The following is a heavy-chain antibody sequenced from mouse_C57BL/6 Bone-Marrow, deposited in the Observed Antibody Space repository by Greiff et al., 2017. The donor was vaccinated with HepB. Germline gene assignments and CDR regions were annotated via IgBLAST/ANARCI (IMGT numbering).Heavy chain of an antibody. CDR1: GYTFTDHT. Sequence: VQLQESDAELVKPGSSVKISCKVSGYTFTDHTIHWMKQRPEQGLEWIGYIYPRDGSTKYNEKFKGKATLTADKSSSTAYMQLNSLTSEDSAVYFCARVGYYGSSYSFDYWGQGTTLTVSS. V-gene: IGHV1-78*01. D-gene: IGHD1-1*01. J-gene: IGHJ2*01. CDR2: IYPRDGST. CDR3: ARVGYYGSSYSFDY.